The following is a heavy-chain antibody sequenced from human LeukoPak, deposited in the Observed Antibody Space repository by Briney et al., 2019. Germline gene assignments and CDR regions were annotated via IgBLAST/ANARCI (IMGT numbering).Heavy chain of an antibody. V-gene: IGHV1-8*01. D-gene: IGHD3-22*01. CDR1: GYTFTSYD. CDR3: VRSESHYYDSSGYYLNDAFDI. Sequence: ASVKVSCKASGYTFTSYDINWVRQATGQGLEWMGWMNPNSGNTGYAQKFQGRVTMTRNTSISTAYMELSSLRSEDTAVYYCVRSESHYYDSSGYYLNDAFDIWGQGTMATVSS. J-gene: IGHJ3*02. CDR2: MNPNSGNT.